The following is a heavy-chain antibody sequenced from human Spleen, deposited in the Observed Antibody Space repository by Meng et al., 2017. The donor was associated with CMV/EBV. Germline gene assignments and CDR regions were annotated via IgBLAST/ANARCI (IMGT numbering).Heavy chain of an antibody. CDR2: ISHSGST. Sequence: SLCPWLRQVPGKELEWIGEISHSGSTNSTPSLKSRVTISVDKFKNQFSLKLGSATAADTAVYYCARIERRRILKYCGSDCSTTDYWGQGTLVTVSS. CDR3: ARIERRRILKYCGSDCSTTDY. D-gene: IGHD2-21*02. J-gene: IGHJ4*02. V-gene: IGHV4-4*02. CDR1: SL.